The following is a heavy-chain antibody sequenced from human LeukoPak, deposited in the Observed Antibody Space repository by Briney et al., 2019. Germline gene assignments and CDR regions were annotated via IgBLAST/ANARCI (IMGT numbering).Heavy chain of an antibody. CDR1: GFTVNSNY. D-gene: IGHD4-17*01. J-gene: IGHJ4*02. Sequence: GGSLRLSCAASGFTVNSNYMSWVRQAPGKGLEWVSGIYSGGSTNYVDSVKGGFTISRDKAKSTLYLQMNSLRAEDTAVYYCARDGDDYGDYEVYWGQGTLVTVSS. CDR3: ARDGDDYGDYEVY. CDR2: IYSGGST. V-gene: IGHV3-66*01.